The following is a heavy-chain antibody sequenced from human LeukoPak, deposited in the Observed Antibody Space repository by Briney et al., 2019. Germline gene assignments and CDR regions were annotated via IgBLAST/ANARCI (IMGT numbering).Heavy chain of an antibody. CDR1: GFTFRSYA. CDR3: AKDNWNGPYYYYYMDV. V-gene: IGHV3-23*01. Sequence: GGSLRLSCAASGFTFRSYAMSWVRQAPGKGLEWVSAISGSGGSTYNADSVKGRSTISRDNSKNTLYLQMNSLRAEDTAVYYCAKDNWNGPYYYYYMDVWGKGTTVTVSS. CDR2: ISGSGGST. D-gene: IGHD1-20*01. J-gene: IGHJ6*03.